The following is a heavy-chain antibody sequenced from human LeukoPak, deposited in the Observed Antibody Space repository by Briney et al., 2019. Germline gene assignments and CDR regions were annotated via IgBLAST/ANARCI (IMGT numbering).Heavy chain of an antibody. CDR1: GYTFTSYY. D-gene: IGHD2-8*02. V-gene: IGHV1-46*01. CDR3: VREGPGGAGGGYGGDWFDP. CDR2: INPSGGST. Sequence: GASVKVSCKASGYTFTSYYMHWVRQAPGQGLEWMGIINPSGGSTSYAQKFQGRVTMTRDTSTSTVYMELSSLRSEDTAVYYCVREGPGGAGGGYGGDWFDPWGQGTLVTVSS. J-gene: IGHJ5*02.